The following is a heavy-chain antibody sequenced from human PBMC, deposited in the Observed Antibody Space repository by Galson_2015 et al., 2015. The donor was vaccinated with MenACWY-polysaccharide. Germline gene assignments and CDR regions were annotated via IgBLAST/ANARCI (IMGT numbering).Heavy chain of an antibody. D-gene: IGHD5-18*01. CDR2: INPNSGGT. V-gene: IGHV1-2*02. Sequence: SVKVSCKASGYTFTGYYMHWVRQAPGQGLEWMGWINPNSGGTNYAQKFQGRVTMTRDTSISTAYMELSRLRSDDTAVYYCARDPGFYSYGWENWFDPWGQGTLVTVSS. CDR3: ARDPGFYSYGWENWFDP. CDR1: GYTFTGYY. J-gene: IGHJ5*02.